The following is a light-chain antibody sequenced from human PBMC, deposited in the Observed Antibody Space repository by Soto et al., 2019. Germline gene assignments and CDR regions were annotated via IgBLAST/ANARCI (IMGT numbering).Light chain of an antibody. CDR2: KAS. J-gene: IGKJ1*01. CDR3: HRQNTNRDS. V-gene: IGKV1-5*03. CDR1: QTISSW. Sequence: DIPMTQPPSTLSGSAGGRVTITCLARQTISSWLAWYQHKPGKAPKLLIYKASTLKSGVPSRFSGSGSGTEFTLTITIRRPNPYASDNYHRQNTNRDSFGQGTKVDIK.